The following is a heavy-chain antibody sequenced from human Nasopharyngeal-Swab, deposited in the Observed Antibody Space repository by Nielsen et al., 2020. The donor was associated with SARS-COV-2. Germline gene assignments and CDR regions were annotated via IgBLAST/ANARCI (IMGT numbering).Heavy chain of an antibody. J-gene: IGHJ5*02. CDR3: ARGQHTAMATGWFDP. D-gene: IGHD5-18*01. CDR2: ISYDGSNK. CDR1: GFTFSSYA. V-gene: IGHV3-30*04. Sequence: GGSLRLSCAASGFTFSSYAMHWVRQAPGKGLEWVAVISYDGSNKYYADSVKGRFTISRDNSKNTLYLQMNGLRAEDTAVYYCARGQHTAMATGWFDPWGQGTLVTVSS.